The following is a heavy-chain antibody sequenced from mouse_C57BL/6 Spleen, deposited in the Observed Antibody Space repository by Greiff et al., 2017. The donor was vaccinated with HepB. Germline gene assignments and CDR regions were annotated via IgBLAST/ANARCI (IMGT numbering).Heavy chain of an antibody. CDR3: ARRKNPTVVAEGWYFDV. J-gene: IGHJ1*03. D-gene: IGHD1-1*01. Sequence: QVTLKESGPGILQSSQTLSLTCSFSGFSLSTSGMGVSWIRQPSGKGLEWLAHIYWDDDKRYNPSLKSRLTISKDTSRNQVFLKITSVDTADTATYYCARRKNPTVVAEGWYFDVWGTGTTVTVSS. CDR2: IYWDDDK. V-gene: IGHV8-12*01. CDR1: GFSLSTSGMG.